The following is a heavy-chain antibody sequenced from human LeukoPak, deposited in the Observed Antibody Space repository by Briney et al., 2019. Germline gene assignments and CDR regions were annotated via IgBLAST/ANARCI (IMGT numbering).Heavy chain of an antibody. CDR3: ARRPPALGAFDI. V-gene: IGHV4-39*01. CDR2: IYYSDSGTM. Sequence: PSETLSLTCTVSGVSISRSFYYWGWIRQSPGKGLEWIGSIYYSDSGTMYYNPSLKSRVTMSADTSKNQFSLRVSSVTAADTAVYYCARRPPALGAFDIWGQGTVVSVSS. J-gene: IGHJ3*02. CDR1: GVSISRSFYY.